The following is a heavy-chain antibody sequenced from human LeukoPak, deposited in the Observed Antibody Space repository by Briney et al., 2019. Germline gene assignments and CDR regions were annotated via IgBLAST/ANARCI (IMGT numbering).Heavy chain of an antibody. Sequence: KAGGSLRLSCAASGFTFSSYSMNWVRQAPGKGLEWVSSISSSSSYIYYADSVKGRFTISRDNAKNSLYLQMNSLRAEDTAVYYCARVISSTVTTPDYWGQGTLATVSS. CDR2: ISSSSSYI. CDR3: ARVISSTVTTPDY. CDR1: GFTFSSYS. J-gene: IGHJ4*02. D-gene: IGHD4-17*01. V-gene: IGHV3-21*01.